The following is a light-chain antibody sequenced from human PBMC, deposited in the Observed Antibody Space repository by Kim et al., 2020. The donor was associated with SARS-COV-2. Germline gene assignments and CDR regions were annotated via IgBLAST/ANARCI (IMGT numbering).Light chain of an antibody. CDR2: DVS. J-gene: IGLJ2*01. CDR1: NSDIGLHDY. V-gene: IGLV2-14*03. Sequence: QSALTQPASVSASPGQSITISCAGTNSDIGLHDYVSWYQQHPGKAPKLIIYDVSNRPSGVSYRFSGSKSGNTASLTISGLQTDDEADYYCSSYVSSPTLGEIFGGGTKVTVL. CDR3: SSYVSSPTLGEI.